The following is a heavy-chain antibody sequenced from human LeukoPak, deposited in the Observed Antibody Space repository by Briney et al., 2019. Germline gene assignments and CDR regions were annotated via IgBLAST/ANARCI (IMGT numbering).Heavy chain of an antibody. V-gene: IGHV3-21*01. D-gene: IGHD2-15*01. CDR3: ARDSVSYCSGGSCFDY. CDR1: GFTFSSYG. CDR2: ISSSSSYI. J-gene: IGHJ4*02. Sequence: GGSLRLSCAASGFTFSSYGMNWVRQAPGKGLEWVSSISSSSSYIYYADSVKGRFTISRDNAKNSLYLQVNSLRAEDTAVYYCARDSVSYCSGGSCFDYWGQGTLVTVSS.